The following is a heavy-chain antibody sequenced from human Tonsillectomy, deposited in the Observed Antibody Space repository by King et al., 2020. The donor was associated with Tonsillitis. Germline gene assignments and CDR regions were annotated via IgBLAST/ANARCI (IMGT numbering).Heavy chain of an antibody. CDR2: ISDDGGDT. J-gene: IGHJ6*02. Sequence: VQLVESGGGVVQPGGSLRLSCAAPGFSFSDYGMHWVRQAPGKGLEWVATISDDGGDTYYVDSVKGRFTISRDNSRNTLHLQVNSLRIEDTAAYYCAKDLDDRERWGYFYGMDVWGQGTTVTVS. CDR1: GFSFSDYG. D-gene: IGHD3-22*01. CDR3: AKDLDDRERWGYFYGMDV. V-gene: IGHV3-30*18.